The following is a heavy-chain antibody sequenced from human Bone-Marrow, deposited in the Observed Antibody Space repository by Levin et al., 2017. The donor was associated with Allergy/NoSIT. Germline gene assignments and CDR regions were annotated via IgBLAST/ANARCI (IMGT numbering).Heavy chain of an antibody. D-gene: IGHD2-15*01. J-gene: IGHJ3*02. CDR2: INPSGGST. V-gene: IGHV1-46*03. CDR1: GYTFTSYY. CDR3: ARENATGGHPNAFDI. Sequence: WASVKVSCKASGYTFTSYYMHWVRQAPGQGLEWMGIINPSGGSTSYAQKFQGRVTMTRDTSTSTVYMELSSLRSEDTAVYYCARENATGGHPNAFDIWGQGTMVTVSS.